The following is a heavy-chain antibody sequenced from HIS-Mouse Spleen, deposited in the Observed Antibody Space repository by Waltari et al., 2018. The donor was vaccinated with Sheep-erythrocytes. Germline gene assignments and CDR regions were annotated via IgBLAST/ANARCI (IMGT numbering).Heavy chain of an antibody. D-gene: IGHD1-1*01. CDR1: GLTFSSYG. CDR2: ISYDGSNK. CDR3: AKVRTVNYWYFDL. Sequence: QVQLVESGGGVVQPGRSLSLSCAASGLTFSSYGMHCVRQSPGKGLEWVAVISYDGSNKYYADSVKGRFTISRDNSKNTLYLQMNSLRAEDTAVYYCAKVRTVNYWYFDLWGRGTLVTVSS. V-gene: IGHV3-30*18. J-gene: IGHJ2*01.